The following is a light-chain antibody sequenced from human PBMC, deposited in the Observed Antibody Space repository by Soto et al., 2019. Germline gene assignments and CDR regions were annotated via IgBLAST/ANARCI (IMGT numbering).Light chain of an antibody. J-gene: IGLJ1*01. Sequence: QSALTQPASVSGSTGQSITISCTGTSSDVGGYIYVSWYQQHPGKAPKLMIYDVTSRPSGDSYRFSGSMSGNTASLTISGLQAEDEADYYCSSYTPSSSYGFGTGTKVTVL. CDR2: DVT. CDR1: SSDVGGYIY. CDR3: SSYTPSSSYG. V-gene: IGLV2-14*01.